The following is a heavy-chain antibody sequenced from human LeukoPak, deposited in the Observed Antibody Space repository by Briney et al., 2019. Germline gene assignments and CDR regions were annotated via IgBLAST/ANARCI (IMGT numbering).Heavy chain of an antibody. CDR3: ARDPPGATLRYYFDY. CDR2: ISYDGSNK. Sequence: SLRLSRTATEFTFSSYAMQWLRQAPGKGQKWVAVISYDGSNKYYADSVKGRFTISRDNSKNTLYLQMNSLRAEDTAVYYCARDPPGATLRYYFDYWGQGTLVTVSS. CDR1: EFTFSSYA. J-gene: IGHJ4*02. V-gene: IGHV3-30*04. D-gene: IGHD1-26*01.